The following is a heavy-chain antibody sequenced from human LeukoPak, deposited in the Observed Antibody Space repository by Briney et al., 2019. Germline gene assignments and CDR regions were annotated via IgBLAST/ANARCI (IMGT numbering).Heavy chain of an antibody. J-gene: IGHJ4*02. CDR2: IHYSGST. CDR1: GGSISSSSYY. D-gene: IGHD1-26*01. V-gene: IGHV4-39*07. Sequence: SETLSLTCTVSGGSISSSSYYWGWIRQPPGKGLEWIGSIHYSGSTYYNPSLKSRVTISVDTSKNQFSLKRSSVTAADTAVYYCARKSGSYFYWGQGTLVTVSS. CDR3: ARKSGSYFY.